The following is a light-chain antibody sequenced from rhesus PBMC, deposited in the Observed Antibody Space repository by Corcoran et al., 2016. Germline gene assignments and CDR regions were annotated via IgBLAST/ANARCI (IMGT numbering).Light chain of an antibody. V-gene: IGKV1-46*01. J-gene: IGKJ1*01. CDR2: SAS. CDR1: RSFSSS. CDR3: QQYYSYPWT. Sequence: DIQMTQSPSSLSASVGDTVTITRRASRSFSSSLAWYQQKPGKAPNLLIYSASSLQFGVPSRFCGSKSGTDFTLTISRLRPEDIASYCCQQYYSYPWTFGQGAKVEIK.